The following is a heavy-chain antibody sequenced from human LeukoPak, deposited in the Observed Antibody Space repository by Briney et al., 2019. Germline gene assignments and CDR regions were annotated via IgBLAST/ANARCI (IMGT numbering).Heavy chain of an antibody. CDR2: IYYSGST. V-gene: IGHV4-39*01. CDR1: GGSISSSSYY. D-gene: IGHD3-9*01. J-gene: IGHJ5*02. Sequence: PSETLSLTCTVSGGSISSSSYYWGWIRQPPGKGLEWIGSIYYSGSTYYNPSLKSRVIISVDTSKNQFSLKLSSVTAADTAVYYCARATYYDILTGYYGWFDPWGQGTLVSVSS. CDR3: ARATYYDILTGYYGWFDP.